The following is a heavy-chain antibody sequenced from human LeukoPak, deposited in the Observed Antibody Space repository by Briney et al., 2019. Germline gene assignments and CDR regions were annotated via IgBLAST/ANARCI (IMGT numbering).Heavy chain of an antibody. CDR2: ISYDGSNK. Sequence: GGSLRLSCAASGFTFSSYAMHWVRRAPGKGLEWVAVISYDGSNKYYADSVKGRFTISRDSSKNTLYLQMNSLRAEDTAVYYCASHYDTSGYHYFDFRGQGTLVTVSS. D-gene: IGHD3-22*01. CDR1: GFTFSSYA. CDR3: ASHYDTSGYHYFDF. J-gene: IGHJ4*02. V-gene: IGHV3-30-3*01.